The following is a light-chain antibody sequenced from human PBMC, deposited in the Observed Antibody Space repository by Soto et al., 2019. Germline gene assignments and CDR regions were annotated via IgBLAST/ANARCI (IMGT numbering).Light chain of an antibody. CDR2: GAS. Sequence: ESVWTQSLGTLSPSPGETATLFCWASQSVTNNYLAWYQQKPGQAPRLLIYGASNRATGIPDRFSGSGSGTDFTLTIRRLEPEEFAVDYCQHYGSPGTFGQGTKVDIK. V-gene: IGKV3-20*01. CDR3: QHYGSPGT. CDR1: QSVTNNY. J-gene: IGKJ1*01.